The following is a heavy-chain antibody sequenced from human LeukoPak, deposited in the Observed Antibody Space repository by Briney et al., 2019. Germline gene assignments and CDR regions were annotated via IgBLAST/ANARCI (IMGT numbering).Heavy chain of an antibody. CDR2: ITSSDVST. CDR3: AKVTPLWGYSVLFGY. Sequence: GGSLRLSCAASGFTFSNFAMSWVRQAPGKGLEWVSSITSSDVSTYYSDSVKGPFSISRDNSKSTLYLQMNSLRAEDTAVYYCAKVTPLWGYSVLFGYWGQGTLVTVSS. J-gene: IGHJ4*02. V-gene: IGHV3-23*01. D-gene: IGHD3-16*01. CDR1: GFTFSNFA.